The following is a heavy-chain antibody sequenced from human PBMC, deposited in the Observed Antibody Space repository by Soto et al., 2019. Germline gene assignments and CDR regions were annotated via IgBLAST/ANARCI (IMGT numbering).Heavy chain of an antibody. CDR1: GFTVSSNF. J-gene: IGHJ6*02. V-gene: IGHV3-53*01. CDR3: XREGYGMDV. Sequence: EVQLVESGGGLIQPGGSLRLSCAASGFTVSSNFMNWVRQAPGKGLEWVSVIYSGGSTYYADSVKGRFTISRDKSKNTLYLQMNSLRAEDTAAYXXXREGYGMDVWGQGTTVTVSS. CDR2: IYSGGST.